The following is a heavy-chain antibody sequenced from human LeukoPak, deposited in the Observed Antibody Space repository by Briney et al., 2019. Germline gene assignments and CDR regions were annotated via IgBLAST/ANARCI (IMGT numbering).Heavy chain of an antibody. J-gene: IGHJ5*02. CDR3: ARGGPTTYSSTDDWFDP. CDR1: GYTFTSYY. D-gene: IGHD6-13*01. Sequence: GASVKVSRKASGYTFTSYYMHWVRQAPGQGLEWMGIINPSGGSTSYAQKFQGRVTMTRDTSTSTVYMELSSLRSEDTAVYYCARGGPTTYSSTDDWFDPWGQGTLVTVSS. V-gene: IGHV1-46*01. CDR2: INPSGGST.